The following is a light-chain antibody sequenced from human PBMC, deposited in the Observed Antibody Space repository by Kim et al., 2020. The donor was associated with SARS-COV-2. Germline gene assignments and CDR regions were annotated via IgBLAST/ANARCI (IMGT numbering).Light chain of an antibody. CDR3: NSRDSSGNHVV. CDR1: SLRSYY. Sequence: ALGQKGRITCQGDSLRSYYASWYQQKPGQAPVLVIYGKNNRPSGIPDRFSGSSSGNTASLTITGAQAEDEADYYCNSRDSSGNHVVFGGGTQLTVL. V-gene: IGLV3-19*01. CDR2: GKN. J-gene: IGLJ2*01.